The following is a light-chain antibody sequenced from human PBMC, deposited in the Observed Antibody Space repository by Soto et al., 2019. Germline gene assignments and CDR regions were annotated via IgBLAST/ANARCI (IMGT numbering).Light chain of an antibody. CDR1: QSVSSN. CDR3: QQYNNWPPLT. Sequence: EIVMTQSPATLSVSPGERATLSCRASQSVSSNLAWYQQKTGQAPRLLIYGASTRATGIPARFSGSGSGTEITLTISSLQSEDFAVYYCQQYNNWPPLTFGGGTKVEIK. CDR2: GAS. J-gene: IGKJ4*01. V-gene: IGKV3-15*01.